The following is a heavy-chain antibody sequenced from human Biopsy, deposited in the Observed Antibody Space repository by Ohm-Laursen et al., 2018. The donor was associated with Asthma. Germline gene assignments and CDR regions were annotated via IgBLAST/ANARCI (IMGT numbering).Heavy chain of an antibody. J-gene: IGHJ4*02. CDR1: GGSISSGAYY. CDR2: IYYIGST. Sequence: SETLSLTWPVSGGSISSGAYYWSWVRQPPGKGLEWIGYIYYIGSTYYNPSLKSRVAISLDTSKNQFSLKLSSATAADTAVYFCARRGGVRRYFDYWGQGTLVTVSS. D-gene: IGHD3-16*01. CDR3: ARRGGVRRYFDY. V-gene: IGHV4-30-4*01.